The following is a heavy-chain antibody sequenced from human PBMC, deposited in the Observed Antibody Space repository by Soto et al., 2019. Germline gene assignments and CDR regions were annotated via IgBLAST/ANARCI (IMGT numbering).Heavy chain of an antibody. CDR2: INHSGST. D-gene: IGHD3-3*01. Sequence: QVQLQQWGAGLLKPSETLSLTCAVYGGSFSGYYWSWIRQPPGKGLEWIGEINHSGSTNYNPSLKSRVTISVDTSKNQFSLKLSSVTAADTAVYYCARGEPGTPFCSGYSIFDYWGQGTLVTVSS. CDR3: ARGEPGTPFCSGYSIFDY. CDR1: GGSFSGYY. V-gene: IGHV4-34*01. J-gene: IGHJ4*02.